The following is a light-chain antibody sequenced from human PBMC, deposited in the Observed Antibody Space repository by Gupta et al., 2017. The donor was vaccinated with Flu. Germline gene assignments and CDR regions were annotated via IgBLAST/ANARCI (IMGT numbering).Light chain of an antibody. V-gene: IGLV2-8*01. J-gene: IGLJ3*02. CDR1: SSDVGGYNY. Sequence: QSALTQPPSASGSPGPSVTISCTGTSSDVGGYNYVSWYQQHPGKAPTLMIYEVSKRPSGVPDRFSGSKSGNTASVTVSGLQAEDEADYYCSSYAGSNNSWVFGGGTKLTVL. CDR2: EVS. CDR3: SSYAGSNNSWV.